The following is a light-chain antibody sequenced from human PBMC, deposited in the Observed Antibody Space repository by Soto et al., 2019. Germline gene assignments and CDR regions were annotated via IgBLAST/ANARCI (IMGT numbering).Light chain of an antibody. CDR2: GAS. CDR1: QSVRSSF. V-gene: IGKV3-15*01. Sequence: EIVMTQSPATLSVSPGERATLSCRASQSVRSSFLACYQQKPGQAPSLLIYGASTRATGIPARFSGSGSGTEFTLTINSLQSEDFAVYYCQQYSNGPHT. J-gene: IGKJ2*01. CDR3: QQYSNGPHT.